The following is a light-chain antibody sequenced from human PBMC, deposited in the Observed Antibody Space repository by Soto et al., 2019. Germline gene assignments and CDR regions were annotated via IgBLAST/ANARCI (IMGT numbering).Light chain of an antibody. CDR1: QGISSY. Sequence: AILMTQSPASLSASPGDRVTITCRASQGISSYLAWYQQKPGKAPKLLIYAASTLQSGVPSRFSGSGSGTDFTLTISCLQSEDFATYYCQQYYSYPPTFGPGTKVDIK. CDR3: QQYYSYPPT. CDR2: AAS. J-gene: IGKJ3*01. V-gene: IGKV1-8*01.